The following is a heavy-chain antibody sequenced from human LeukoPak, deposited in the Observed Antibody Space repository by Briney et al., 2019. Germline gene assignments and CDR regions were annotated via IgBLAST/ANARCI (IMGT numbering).Heavy chain of an antibody. V-gene: IGHV3-20*04. CDR2: INWNGGST. D-gene: IGHD4-11*01. CDR3: ARGTVTTKNYYYYMDV. Sequence: GGSLRLSCAASGFTFDDYGMSRVRQAPGKGLEWVSGINWNGGSTGYADSVKGRFTISRDNAKNSLYLQMNSLRAEDTALYYCARGTVTTKNYYYYMDVWGKGTTVTVSS. CDR1: GFTFDDYG. J-gene: IGHJ6*03.